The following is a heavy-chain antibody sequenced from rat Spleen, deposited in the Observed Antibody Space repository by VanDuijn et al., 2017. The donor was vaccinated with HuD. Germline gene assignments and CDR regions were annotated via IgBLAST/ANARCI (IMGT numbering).Heavy chain of an antibody. CDR2: ISGNSGTI. CDR1: GFTFSDYG. J-gene: IGHJ3*01. V-gene: IGHV5-34*01. CDR3: ARDYGRFGY. Sequence: EVQLVESGGGLVQPGRSLQLSCVASGFTFSDYGMNWIRQPPGKGLEWIAYISGNSGTIYYADTVKGRFTISRDNAKNTLYLRLSSLRSEDTALYYCARDYGRFGYCGQGTLVTVSS. D-gene: IGHD1-11*01.